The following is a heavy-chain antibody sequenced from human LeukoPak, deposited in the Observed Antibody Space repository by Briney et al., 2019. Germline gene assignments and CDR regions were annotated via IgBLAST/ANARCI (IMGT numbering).Heavy chain of an antibody. J-gene: IGHJ4*02. V-gene: IGHV4-39*07. Sequence: SETLSLTCAVSGGSISTSNSYWGWIRRPPGKGLEWVGSIYYSGNTYYNPSLKSRVTISIDTSQNQFSLKLSSVTALDTAVYYCARFNSTYYYYDYWGQGTLVTVSS. CDR3: ARFNSTYYYYDY. D-gene: IGHD2/OR15-2a*01. CDR2: IYYSGNT. CDR1: GGSISTSNSY.